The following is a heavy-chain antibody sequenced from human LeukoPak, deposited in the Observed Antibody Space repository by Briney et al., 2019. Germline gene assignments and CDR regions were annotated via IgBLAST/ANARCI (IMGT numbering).Heavy chain of an antibody. V-gene: IGHV1-18*04. CDR3: ARAWLRRKYYYNMDV. CDR2: ISGFNGHT. J-gene: IGHJ6*03. Sequence: ASVKVSCKASGYTFSNYGMSWVRQAPGHGLEWMGWISGFNGHTKYSQKSQGRVTMTTDTSTSTAYMEVRSLRSDDTAVYYCARAWLRRKYYYNMDVWGKGTTVTVSS. CDR1: GYTFSNYG. D-gene: IGHD5-12*01.